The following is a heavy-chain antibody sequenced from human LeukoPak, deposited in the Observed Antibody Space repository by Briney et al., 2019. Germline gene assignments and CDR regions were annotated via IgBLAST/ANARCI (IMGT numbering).Heavy chain of an antibody. D-gene: IGHD3-10*01. J-gene: IGHJ5*02. V-gene: IGHV3-11*04. CDR1: GFTFSDYY. Sequence: GSLRLPCAASGFTFSDYYMSWIRQAPGKGLEWVSYISSSGSTIYYADSVKGRFTISRDNAKNSLYLQMNSLRAEDTAVYYCAKDSALWFGETAWGQGTLVTVSS. CDR3: AKDSALWFGETA. CDR2: ISSSGSTI.